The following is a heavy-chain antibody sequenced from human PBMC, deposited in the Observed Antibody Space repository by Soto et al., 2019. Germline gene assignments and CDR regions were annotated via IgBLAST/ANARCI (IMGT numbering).Heavy chain of an antibody. Sequence: QVQLVESGGGVVQPGRSLRLSCAASGFTFSSYGMHWVRQAPGKGLEWVAVIWYDGSNKYYVDSVKGRFTISRDNSKKTVYLQMNSLRAEDTAVYYCARDHIALDYWGQGTQVTVSS. CDR2: IWYDGSNK. CDR1: GFTFSSYG. V-gene: IGHV3-33*01. J-gene: IGHJ4*02. D-gene: IGHD6-13*01. CDR3: ARDHIALDY.